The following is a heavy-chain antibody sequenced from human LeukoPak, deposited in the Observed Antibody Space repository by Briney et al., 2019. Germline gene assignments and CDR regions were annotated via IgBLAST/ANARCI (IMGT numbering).Heavy chain of an antibody. CDR1: GFTFDDYA. J-gene: IGHJ4*02. Sequence: GGSLRLSCAASGFTFDDYAMHWVRQAPGKGLEWVSGISWNSGSIGYADSVKGRFTISRDNAKNSLYLQMNSLRAEDTALYYCXXDSTFDSSGRKDYWGQGTLVTVSS. CDR2: ISWNSGSI. D-gene: IGHD3-22*01. CDR3: XXDSTFDSSGRKDY. V-gene: IGHV3-9*01.